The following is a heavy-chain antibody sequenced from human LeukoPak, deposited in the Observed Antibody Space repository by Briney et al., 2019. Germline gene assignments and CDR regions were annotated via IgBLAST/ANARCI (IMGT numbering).Heavy chain of an antibody. CDR3: ASPTDYYDSSGYYSEDAIDI. CDR1: GYTFTSYY. CDR2: INPSGGST. V-gene: IGHV1-46*01. Sequence: ASVKVSCKASGYTFTSYYMHWVRQAPGQGLEWMGIINPSGGSTSYAQKFQGRVTMTRDTSTSTVYMELSSLRSEDTAVYYCASPTDYYDSSGYYSEDAIDIWGQGTMVTVSS. J-gene: IGHJ3*02. D-gene: IGHD3-22*01.